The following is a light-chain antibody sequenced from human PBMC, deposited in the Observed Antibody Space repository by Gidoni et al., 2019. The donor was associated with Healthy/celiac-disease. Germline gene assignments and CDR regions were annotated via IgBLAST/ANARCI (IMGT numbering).Light chain of an antibody. CDR1: QSVLYSSNNKNY. CDR3: QQYYSTPFT. CDR2: WAS. J-gene: IGKJ4*01. V-gene: IGKV4-1*01. Sequence: DIVMTQSPDSLAVSLGERATINCKSSQSVLYSSNNKNYFAWYQQKPGQPPKLLIYWASTRESGVPDRFSGSGSGIDFTLTISSLQAEDVAVYYCQQYYSTPFTFGGGTKVEIK.